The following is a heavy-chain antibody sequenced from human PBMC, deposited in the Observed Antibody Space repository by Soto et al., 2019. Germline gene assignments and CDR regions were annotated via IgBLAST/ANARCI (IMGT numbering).Heavy chain of an antibody. J-gene: IGHJ4*02. CDR1: GFTFSSYG. D-gene: IGHD3-22*01. CDR3: AKDVGYYDHPVHFDY. V-gene: IGHV3-30*18. CDR2: ISYDGSNK. Sequence: PGGSLRLSCAASGFTFSSYGMHWVRQAPGKGLEWVAVISYDGSNKYYADSVKGRFTISRDNSKNTLYLQMNSLRAEDTAVYYCAKDVGYYDHPVHFDYWGQGTLVTVSS.